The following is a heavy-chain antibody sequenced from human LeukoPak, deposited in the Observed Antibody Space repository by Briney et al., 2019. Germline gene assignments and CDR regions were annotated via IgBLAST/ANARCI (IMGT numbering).Heavy chain of an antibody. J-gene: IGHJ4*02. Sequence: GGSLRLSCAASGFTVSSNYMSWVRQAPGKGLEWVSVIYSGGSTYYADYVKGRFTISRDNSKNTLYLQMNSLRAEDTAVYYCARAPGILLWFGELLRWGQGTLVTASS. CDR2: IYSGGST. CDR1: GFTVSSNY. CDR3: ARAPGILLWFGELLR. V-gene: IGHV3-66*01. D-gene: IGHD3-10*01.